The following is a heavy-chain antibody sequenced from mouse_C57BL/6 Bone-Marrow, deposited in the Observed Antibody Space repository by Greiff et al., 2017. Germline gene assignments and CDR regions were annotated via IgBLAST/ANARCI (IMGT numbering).Heavy chain of an antibody. CDR2: IDPSDSET. CDR3: ARSNYGSSPWYFDV. CDR1: GYTFTSHW. J-gene: IGHJ1*03. Sequence: VQLQQPGAELVRPGSSVKLSCKASGYTFTSHWMHWVKQRPIQGLEWIGNIDPSDSETHYNQKFKDKATLTVDKSSSTAYMQLSSLTSEASAVYYCARSNYGSSPWYFDVWGTGTTVTVSA. D-gene: IGHD1-1*01. V-gene: IGHV1-52*01.